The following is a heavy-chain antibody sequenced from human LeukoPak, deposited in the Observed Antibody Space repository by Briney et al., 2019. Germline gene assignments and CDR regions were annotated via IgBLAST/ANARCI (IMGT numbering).Heavy chain of an antibody. Sequence: GGSLRLSCAASGFTFSSYAMSWVRQAPGKGLEWVSSISGSGVSTHYADAVKGRFTISRDNSKNTLYLQMNSLRAEDTAVYYCTHGSMYQLDYWGQGTLVTVSS. V-gene: IGHV3-23*01. CDR1: GFTFSSYA. CDR3: THGSMYQLDY. J-gene: IGHJ4*02. CDR2: ISGSGVST. D-gene: IGHD2-2*01.